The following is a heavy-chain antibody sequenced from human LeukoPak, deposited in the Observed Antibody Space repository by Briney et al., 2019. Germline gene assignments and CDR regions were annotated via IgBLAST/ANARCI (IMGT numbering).Heavy chain of an antibody. V-gene: IGHV3-64*01. Sequence: PGGSLRLSCAASGFTFSSYAMHWVRQAPGKGLEYVSAISSNGGSTYYANSVKGRFTISRDNSKNTLYLQMGSLRAEDMAVYYCARDLSPGGYFDYWGQGTLVTVSS. CDR1: GFTFSSYA. CDR3: ARDLSPGGYFDY. J-gene: IGHJ4*02. CDR2: ISSNGGST.